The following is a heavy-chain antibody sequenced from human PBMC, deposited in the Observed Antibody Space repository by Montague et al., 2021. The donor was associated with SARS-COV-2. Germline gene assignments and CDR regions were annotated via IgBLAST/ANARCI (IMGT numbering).Heavy chain of an antibody. D-gene: IGHD2-15*01. CDR3: ASEQYCSGGSCFYDAYDI. CDR2: ISSSVSTL. J-gene: IGHJ3*02. CDR1: GFTVSSYE. V-gene: IGHV3-48*03. Sequence: SLRLSCAASGFTVSSYELNWVRQAPGKGLEWVSYISSSVSTLYYSYSXXVLFTISRDNAKNSLYLQMNSLRAEDTAVSYCASEQYCSGGSCFYDAYDIWGQGTMVTVSS.